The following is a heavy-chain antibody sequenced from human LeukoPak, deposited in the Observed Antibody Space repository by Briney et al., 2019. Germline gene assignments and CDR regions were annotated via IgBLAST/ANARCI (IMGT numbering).Heavy chain of an antibody. V-gene: IGHV3-30*03. D-gene: IGHD3-10*01. Sequence: GRSLRLSCAASGFTFSSYGMHWVRQAPGKGLEWVAVISYDGTNKYYADSVKGRFTISRDNSKNTLYLQMNSLRAEDTAVYYCASGFMVRGVIDYWGQGTLVTVSS. J-gene: IGHJ4*02. CDR2: ISYDGTNK. CDR3: ASGFMVRGVIDY. CDR1: GFTFSSYG.